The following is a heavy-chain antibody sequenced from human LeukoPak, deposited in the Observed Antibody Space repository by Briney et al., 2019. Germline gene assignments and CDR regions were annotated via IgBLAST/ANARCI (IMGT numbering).Heavy chain of an antibody. CDR2: INPNSGGT. CDR1: GYTFTGYY. Sequence: GASVTVSCKASGYTFTGYYMHWVRQAPGQGLEWMGWINPNSGGTNYAQKFQGRVTMTRDTSISTAYMELSRLRSDDTAVYYCARDFGTNYYYMDVWGKGTTVTVSS. D-gene: IGHD2-8*01. CDR3: ARDFGTNYYYMDV. J-gene: IGHJ6*03. V-gene: IGHV1-2*02.